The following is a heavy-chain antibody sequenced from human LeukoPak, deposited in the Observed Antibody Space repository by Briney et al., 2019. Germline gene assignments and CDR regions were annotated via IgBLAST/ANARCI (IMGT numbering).Heavy chain of an antibody. CDR1: GDSISSYY. J-gene: IGHJ5*02. Sequence: SETLSLTCTVSGDSISSYYWSWIRQPAGKGLEWVGRIYTSGSTNYNPSLKSRVTMSVDTSKNQFSLKLSSVTAADTAVYYCAREVELRPIMHNWFDPWGQGTLVTVSS. V-gene: IGHV4-4*07. D-gene: IGHD1-7*01. CDR3: AREVELRPIMHNWFDP. CDR2: IYTSGST.